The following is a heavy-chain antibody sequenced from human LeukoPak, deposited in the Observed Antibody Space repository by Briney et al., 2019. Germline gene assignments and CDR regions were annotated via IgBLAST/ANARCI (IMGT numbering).Heavy chain of an antibody. CDR2: ISSSSYI. CDR1: GFTFDRYA. V-gene: IGHV3-21*01. Sequence: GRSLRLSCAASGFTFDRYAMNWVRQAPGKGLEWVSSISSSSYIYYADSVKGRFTISRDNAKNSLYLQMNSLRAEDTAVYYCARGPTYGDYLDYWGQGTLVTVSS. D-gene: IGHD4-17*01. CDR3: ARGPTYGDYLDY. J-gene: IGHJ4*02.